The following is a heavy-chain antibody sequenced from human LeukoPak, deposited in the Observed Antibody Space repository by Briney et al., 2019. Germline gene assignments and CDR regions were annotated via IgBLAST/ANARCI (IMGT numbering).Heavy chain of an antibody. D-gene: IGHD4-17*01. CDR1: GFTFDDYA. J-gene: IGHJ5*02. V-gene: IGHV3-9*01. CDR3: AKANNGDYAFDP. Sequence: GGSLRLSCAASGFTFDDYAMHWVRQAPGKGLEWVSYINWNSGSKLYADSVKGRFTISRDNANNSLYLQMNSLRPEDTAFYYCAKANNGDYAFDPWGQGTLVTVSS. CDR2: INWNSGSK.